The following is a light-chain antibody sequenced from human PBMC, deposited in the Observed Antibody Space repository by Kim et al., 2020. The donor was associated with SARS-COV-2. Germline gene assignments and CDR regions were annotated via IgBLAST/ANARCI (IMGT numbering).Light chain of an antibody. V-gene: IGKV3-20*01. CDR1: QSIKTKY. CDR2: GVS. J-gene: IGKJ2*01. Sequence: SLAPGARATRSCRASQSIKTKYLAWYQQKSGQAPRLLIYGVSTRSTGIPDRFSGSGSGTDFTLTISRLEAEDFAMYYCQHYGGSYIFGQGTKLEI. CDR3: QHYGGSYI.